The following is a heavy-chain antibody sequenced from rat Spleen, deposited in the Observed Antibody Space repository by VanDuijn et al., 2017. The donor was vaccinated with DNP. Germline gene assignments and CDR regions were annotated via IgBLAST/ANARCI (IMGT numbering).Heavy chain of an antibody. D-gene: IGHD1-11*01. CDR1: GFTFSNYG. V-gene: IGHV5-19*01. J-gene: IGHJ2*01. CDR3: ARDNYGGYY. CDR2: ISPRHNIV. Sequence: EVQLVESGGGLVQPGTSLKLSCAASGFTFSNYGFHWIRQAPTKGLEWVSSISPRHNIVHYRDSVKGRFTISRDNAKNTLYLQMNSLRSEDTATYYCARDNYGGYYWGHGVMVTVSS.